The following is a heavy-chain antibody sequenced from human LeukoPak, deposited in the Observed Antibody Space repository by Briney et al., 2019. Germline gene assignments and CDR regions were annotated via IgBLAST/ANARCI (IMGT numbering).Heavy chain of an antibody. J-gene: IGHJ4*02. V-gene: IGHV1-69*13. D-gene: IGHD1-14*01. CDR1: GGTFSSYA. CDR2: IIPIFGTA. Sequence: GASVKVSCKASGGTFSSYAISWVRQVPGQGLEWMGGIIPIFGTANYAQKFQGRVTITADESTSTAYMELSSLRSEDTAVYYCASRVSGSSSITDYWGQGTLVTVSS. CDR3: ASRVSGSSSITDY.